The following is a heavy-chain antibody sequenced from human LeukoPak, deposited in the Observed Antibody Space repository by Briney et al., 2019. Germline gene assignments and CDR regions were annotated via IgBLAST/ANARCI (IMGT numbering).Heavy chain of an antibody. CDR1: GFTFSDYY. Sequence: PGGSLRLSCAVSGFTFSDYYMSWIRQTPGKGLEWVSYISSSGSIIYYADSVKGRFSVSRDNAKNSVYVQLNSLRDEDTAVYYCARGGDLYYFDYWGQGTLVTVSS. CDR2: ISSSGSII. CDR3: ARGGDLYYFDY. V-gene: IGHV3-11*04. J-gene: IGHJ4*02. D-gene: IGHD4-17*01.